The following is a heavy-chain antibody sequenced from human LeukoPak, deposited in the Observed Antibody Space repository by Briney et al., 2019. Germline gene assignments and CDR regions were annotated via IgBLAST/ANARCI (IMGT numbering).Heavy chain of an antibody. CDR3: ARVPQKLLWFGELLLRRNWFDP. CDR2: MNPNSGNT. J-gene: IGHJ5*02. Sequence: GASVKVSCKASGYTFTSYDINWVRQAPGQGLEWMGWMNPNSGNTGYAQKFQGRVTMTRNTSISTAYMELSSLRSEDTAVYYCARVPQKLLWFGELLLRRNWFDPWGQGTLVTVSS. V-gene: IGHV1-8*01. D-gene: IGHD3-10*01. CDR1: GYTFTSYD.